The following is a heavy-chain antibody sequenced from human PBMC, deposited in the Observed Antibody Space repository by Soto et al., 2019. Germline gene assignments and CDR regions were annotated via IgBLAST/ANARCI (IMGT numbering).Heavy chain of an antibody. CDR1: DSSMSPYY. Sequence: SETLSRTCSVSDSSMSPYYWTWFRQAPGKGLEWIGHLLYRGTATYNPALKGRVTISLDTSKKQVSLKLSSVIAADTAVYYCAREKDLILGGYAFGYWGPGTLVTVSS. CDR3: AREKDLILGGYAFGY. V-gene: IGHV4-59*01. D-gene: IGHD1-26*01. CDR2: LLYRGTA. J-gene: IGHJ4*02.